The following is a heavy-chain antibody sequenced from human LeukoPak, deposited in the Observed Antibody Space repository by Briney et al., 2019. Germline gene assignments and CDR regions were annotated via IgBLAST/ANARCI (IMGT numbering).Heavy chain of an antibody. D-gene: IGHD3-10*01. V-gene: IGHV4-59*01. CDR2: IYYTGST. Sequence: PSETLSLTCTVSGGSISSYYWSWIRLPPGKGLEWIGYIYYTGSTNNNPSLNSRSTISVDTSKNQFSLKLSSVTAADTAVYYCARGHYGSGSYYMDVWGKGTTVTVSS. J-gene: IGHJ6*04. CDR1: GGSISSYY. CDR3: ARGHYGSGSYYMDV.